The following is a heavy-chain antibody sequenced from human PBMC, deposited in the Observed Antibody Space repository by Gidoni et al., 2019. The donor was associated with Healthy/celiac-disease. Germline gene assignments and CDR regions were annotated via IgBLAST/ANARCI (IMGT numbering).Heavy chain of an antibody. CDR3: ARGPNYYDSSGYPY. Sequence: QVQLVQSGAEVKKPGSSVKVSCKASGGTFSSYTISWVRQAPGQGLEWMGRIIPILGIANYAQKFQGRVTITADKSTSTAYMELSSLRSEDTAVYYCARGPNYYDSSGYPYWGQGTLVTVSS. CDR1: GGTFSSYT. D-gene: IGHD3-22*01. CDR2: IIPILGIA. J-gene: IGHJ4*02. V-gene: IGHV1-69*02.